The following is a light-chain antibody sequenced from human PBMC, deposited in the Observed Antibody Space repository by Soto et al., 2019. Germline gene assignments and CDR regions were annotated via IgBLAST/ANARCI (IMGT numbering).Light chain of an antibody. V-gene: IGKV3-15*01. J-gene: IGKJ1*01. CDR1: QSVRSN. CDR2: GAS. CDR3: QQYDNWPPWT. Sequence: EIVMTQSPATLSVSPGERATLSCRASQSVRSNLAWYQQKPGQAPRLLIYGASTRAPDIPARFSGRGSGTEFTLTVSSLQSEDFALYYCQQYDNWPPWTFGQGTKVEIK.